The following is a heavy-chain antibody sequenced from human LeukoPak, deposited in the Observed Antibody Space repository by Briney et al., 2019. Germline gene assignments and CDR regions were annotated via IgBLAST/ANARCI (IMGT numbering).Heavy chain of an antibody. CDR2: IYYSGGT. V-gene: IGHV4-59*01. CDR3: ARDGLYDSSGYYMDS. CDR1: GGAISSYY. J-gene: IGHJ4*02. Sequence: SETLSLTCTVSGGAISSYYWSWIRQPPGKGLEWIGYIYYSGGTKYNPSLMSRVTISVDRAQNQFSLSLKSVTAADTAVYYRARDGLYDSSGYYMDSWGQGTLVIVSS. D-gene: IGHD3-22*01.